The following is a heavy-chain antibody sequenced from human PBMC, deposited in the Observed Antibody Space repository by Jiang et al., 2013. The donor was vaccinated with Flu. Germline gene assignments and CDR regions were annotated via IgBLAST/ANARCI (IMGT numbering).Heavy chain of an antibody. Sequence: LLKPSETLSLTCTISGGPISRYYWSWVRRPPGKGLEWIGYIYYTGYTHYNPSLQSRVTISVDTSKNQVSLQMTSVTAADTTIYYCARDGAVKGPVIPNYYYFGMDVWGQGTTVTVSS. CDR1: GGPISRYY. D-gene: IGHD2-21*01. V-gene: IGHV4-59*01. J-gene: IGHJ6*02. CDR2: IYYTGYT. CDR3: ARDGAVKGPVIPNYYYFGMDV.